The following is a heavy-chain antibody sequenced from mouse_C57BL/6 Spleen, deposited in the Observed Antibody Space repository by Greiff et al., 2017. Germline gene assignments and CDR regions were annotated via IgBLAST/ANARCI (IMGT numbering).Heavy chain of an antibody. CDR2: IDPSDGYT. Sequence: QVQLQQPGAELVKPGASVKLSCKASGYTFTSYWMHWVKQRPGQGLEWIGRIDPSDGYTKYNQKFKGKATLTVDTSSSTAYLQLSSLTSEDTAVYYCARNYARSRNDYWGQGTPLTVSS. CDR3: ARNYARSRNDY. J-gene: IGHJ2*01. V-gene: IGHV1-50*01. CDR1: GYTFTSYW. D-gene: IGHD2-4*01.